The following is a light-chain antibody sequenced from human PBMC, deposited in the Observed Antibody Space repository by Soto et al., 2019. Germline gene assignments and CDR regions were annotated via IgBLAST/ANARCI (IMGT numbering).Light chain of an antibody. CDR2: TNN. J-gene: IGLJ1*01. Sequence: QSVLAQPPSASGTPGQRVSISCSGSRSTIGSNYVFWYQQLPGAAPKLLIHTNNQRPSGVPDRFSGSKSGTSASLAISGFRSEDEADYFCATWDDSLSGYVFGTATKLTVL. V-gene: IGLV1-47*02. CDR3: ATWDDSLSGYV. CDR1: RSTIGSNY.